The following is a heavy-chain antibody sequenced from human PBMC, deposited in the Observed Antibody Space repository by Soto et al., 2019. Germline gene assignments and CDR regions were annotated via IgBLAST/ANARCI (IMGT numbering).Heavy chain of an antibody. CDR2: IWYDGGNK. CDR1: GFTFSSYG. J-gene: IGHJ3*02. CDR3: ARDRENAYQTNDGAFYI. D-gene: IGHD1-1*01. V-gene: IGHV3-33*01. Sequence: SLRLSCAASGFTFSSYGMHWVRQAPGKGLEWVAVIWYDGGNKDYADSVKGRFTISGDNSKNTLYLQMNSLRAEDTAVYYCARDRENAYQTNDGAFYIWGQLTMVT.